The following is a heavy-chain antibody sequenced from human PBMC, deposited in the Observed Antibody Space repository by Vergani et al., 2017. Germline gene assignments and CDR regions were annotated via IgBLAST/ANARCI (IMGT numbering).Heavy chain of an antibody. Sequence: QVQLQESGPGLVKPSQTLSLTCTVSGGSISSGDYYWSWIRQPPGKGLEWIGYIYYSGSTYYNPSLKSRVTISVDTSKNQFSLKLSSVTAADTAVYYCARALLWFGSSLGEVFDYWGQGTLVTVSS. CDR3: ARALLWFGSSLGEVFDY. D-gene: IGHD3-10*01. V-gene: IGHV4-30-4*01. J-gene: IGHJ4*02. CDR1: GGSISSGDYY. CDR2: IYYSGST.